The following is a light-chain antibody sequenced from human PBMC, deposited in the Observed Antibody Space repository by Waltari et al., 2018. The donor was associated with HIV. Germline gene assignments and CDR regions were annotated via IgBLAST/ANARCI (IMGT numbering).Light chain of an antibody. CDR3: QQSYSTPRT. J-gene: IGKJ2*01. CDR2: AGS. CDR1: QSITNY. V-gene: IGKV1-39*01. Sequence: DIQMTQTPSSLSASVGDRVTITCRASQSITNYLNWYQQKPGNAPRLLIFAGSSLQSGVAARFSGSGSGTDCTLTITSLQAEDFATYYCQQSYSTPRTFGQGTKLDIK.